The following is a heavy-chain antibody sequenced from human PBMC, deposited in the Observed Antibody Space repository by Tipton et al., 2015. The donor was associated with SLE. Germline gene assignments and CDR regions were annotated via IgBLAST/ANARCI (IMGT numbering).Heavy chain of an antibody. J-gene: IGHJ6*02. D-gene: IGHD2-15*01. CDR3: AKRGGSHYGMDV. V-gene: IGHV3-21*01. CDR1: GFIFSSYT. Sequence: SLRLSCAASGFIFSSYTMNWVRQAPGKGLEWVSSISSTSNYIFYADSLKGRFTISRDNAKNSLYLQMNSLRAEDTAVYYCAKRGGSHYGMDVWGLGTTVTVSS. CDR2: ISSTSNYI.